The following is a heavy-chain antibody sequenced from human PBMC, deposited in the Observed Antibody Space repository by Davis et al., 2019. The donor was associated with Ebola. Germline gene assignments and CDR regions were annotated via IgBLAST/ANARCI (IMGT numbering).Heavy chain of an antibody. CDR1: GDSITNGVYT. Sequence: MPSETLSLTCTVSGDSITNGVYTWTWIRQPPGRGLEWIGYIYHSGSAHYNSSLESRVAISVDTSKNQFSLTLTSVTAADTAVYYCARGTYIQPFDYWGQGTLVTVSS. J-gene: IGHJ4*02. V-gene: IGHV4-30-2*01. D-gene: IGHD5-18*01. CDR2: IYHSGSA. CDR3: ARGTYIQPFDY.